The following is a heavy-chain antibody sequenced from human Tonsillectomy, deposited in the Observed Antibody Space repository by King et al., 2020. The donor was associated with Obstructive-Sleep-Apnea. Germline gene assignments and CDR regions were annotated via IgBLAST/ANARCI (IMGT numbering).Heavy chain of an antibody. V-gene: IGHV3-30-3*01. CDR1: GFTFSTYA. D-gene: IGHD6-13*01. J-gene: IGHJ6*02. CDR2: ISYDGSHK. CDR3: ARTAVDPYSSSGYYYYYGMDV. Sequence: QLVQSGGGVVQPGRSLRLSCAASGFTFSTYAMHLVRPVPGKGLDGVAVISYDGSHKYYADSLKGRFTTSRDNSKNTLYLQMNSLRPEDTAVYYCARTAVDPYSSSGYYYYYGMDVWGQGTTVTVSS.